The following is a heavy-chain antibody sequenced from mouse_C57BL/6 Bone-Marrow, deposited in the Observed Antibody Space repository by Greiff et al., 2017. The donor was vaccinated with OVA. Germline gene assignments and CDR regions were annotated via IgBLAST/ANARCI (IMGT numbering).Heavy chain of an antibody. D-gene: IGHD1-1*01. CDR1: GYTFTDYY. Sequence: QVQLQQSGPELVKPGASVKISCKASGYTFTDYYINWVKQRPGQGLEWIGWIFPGSGSTYYNEKFKGKATLTVDKSSSTAYMLLSSLTSEDSAVYFCASEKGYYYGSSPYYAMDYWGQGTSVTVSS. CDR2: IFPGSGST. CDR3: ASEKGYYYGSSPYYAMDY. J-gene: IGHJ4*01. V-gene: IGHV1-75*01.